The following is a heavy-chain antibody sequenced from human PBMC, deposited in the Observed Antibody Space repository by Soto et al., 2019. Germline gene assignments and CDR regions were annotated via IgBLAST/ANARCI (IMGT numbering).Heavy chain of an antibody. Sequence: EVQLVESGGGLVKPGGSLTLSCAASGFTFSISTMNWVRQAPGKRLEWVSSISSGTTYSYYADSVKGRFSNSRDNAKSSLYLQMNSLRVDDTAVYYCARGDGTGLHSSGWSPRFWGQGTLVTVSS. CDR3: ARGDGTGLHSSGWSPRF. CDR1: GFTFSIST. D-gene: IGHD6-13*01. J-gene: IGHJ4*02. CDR2: ISSGTTYS. V-gene: IGHV3-21*06.